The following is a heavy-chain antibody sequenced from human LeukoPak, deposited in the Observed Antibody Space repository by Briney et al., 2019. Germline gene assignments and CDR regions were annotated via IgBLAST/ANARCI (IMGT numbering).Heavy chain of an antibody. CDR1: GFTFSSYA. CDR2: ILYDGSNK. CDR3: ARDWRDSSGKFPNDAFDI. J-gene: IGHJ3*02. V-gene: IGHV3-30*04. Sequence: TGGSLRLSCAASGFTFSSYAMHWVRQAPGKGLEWVAGILYDGSNKYYADSVKGRFTISRDNSKNTLYVQMNSLRAEDTAVYYCARDWRDSSGKFPNDAFDIWGQGTMVTVSS. D-gene: IGHD3-22*01.